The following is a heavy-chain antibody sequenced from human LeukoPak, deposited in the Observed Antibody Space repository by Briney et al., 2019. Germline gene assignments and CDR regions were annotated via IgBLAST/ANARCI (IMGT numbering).Heavy chain of an antibody. CDR2: IYHSGST. V-gene: IGHV4-38-2*02. D-gene: IGHD3-22*01. CDR1: GYSISSGYY. CDR3: AFTYYYDSSGYAEGVY. J-gene: IGHJ4*02. Sequence: PSETLSLTCTVSGYSISSGYYWGWIRQPPGKGLEWIGSIYHSGSTYYNPSLKSRVTISVDTSKNQFSLKLSSVTAADTAVYYCAFTYYYDSSGYAEGVYWGQGTLVTVSS.